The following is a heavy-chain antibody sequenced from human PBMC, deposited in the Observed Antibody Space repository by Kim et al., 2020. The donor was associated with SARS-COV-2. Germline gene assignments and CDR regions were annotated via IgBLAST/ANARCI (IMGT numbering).Heavy chain of an antibody. D-gene: IGHD3-10*01. CDR2: T. J-gene: IGHJ4*02. V-gene: IGHV5-10-1*01. CDR3: ARTFGSQDFDY. Sequence: TNSSPPFQGHVTISADKSISTAYLQWSSLKASDTAMYYCARTFGSQDFDYWGQGTLVTVSS.